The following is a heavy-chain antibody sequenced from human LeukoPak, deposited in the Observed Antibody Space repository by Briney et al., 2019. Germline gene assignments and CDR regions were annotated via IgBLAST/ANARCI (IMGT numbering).Heavy chain of an antibody. V-gene: IGHV3-74*03. CDR2: INRDGSTT. D-gene: IGHD3-10*01. CDR3: ARDKKSGESSEIDY. J-gene: IGHJ4*02. Sequence: GGSLRLSCAASGFTFSNYWVHWVRQAPGKGLVWVSRINRDGSTTKYADSVKGRFTVSRDNAKNTLNLQTNSLRAEDTAVYYCARDKKSGESSEIDYWGQGTLVTVSS. CDR1: GFTFSNYW.